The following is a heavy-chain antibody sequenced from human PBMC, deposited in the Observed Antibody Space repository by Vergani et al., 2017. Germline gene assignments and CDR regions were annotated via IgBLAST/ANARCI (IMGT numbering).Heavy chain of an antibody. CDR3: AKPSFVTMVRGVRRGAFDI. CDR1: GGSFSGYY. CDR2: INHSGST. Sequence: QVQLQQWGAGLLTPSETLSLTCAVYGGSFSGYYWSWIRQPPGKGLEWIGEINHSGSTNYNPSLKSRVTISVDTSKNQFSLKLSSVTAADTAVYYCAKPSFVTMVRGVRRGAFDIWGQGTMVTVSS. J-gene: IGHJ3*02. V-gene: IGHV4-34*01. D-gene: IGHD3-10*01.